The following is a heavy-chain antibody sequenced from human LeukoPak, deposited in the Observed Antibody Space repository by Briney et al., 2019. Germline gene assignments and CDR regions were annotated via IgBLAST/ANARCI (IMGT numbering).Heavy chain of an antibody. D-gene: IGHD6-6*01. CDR2: IKQDGSEK. CDR3: ARDDRSFEYSSFGGAFDI. V-gene: IGHV3-7*01. Sequence: GGSLRLSCAASGFTFSSYAMSWVRQAPGKGLEWVANIKQDGSEKYYVDSVKGRFTISRDNAKNSLYLQMNSLRAEDTAVYYCARDDRSFEYSSFGGAFDIWGRGTMVTVSS. CDR1: GFTFSSYA. J-gene: IGHJ3*02.